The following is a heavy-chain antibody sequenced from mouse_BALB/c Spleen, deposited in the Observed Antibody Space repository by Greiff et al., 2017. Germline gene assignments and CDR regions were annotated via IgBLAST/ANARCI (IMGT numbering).Heavy chain of an antibody. CDR1: GFTFSSYG. CDR2: ISSGGSYT. CDR3: ARQGGVDYYGSSWFAY. Sequence: EVMLVESGGDLVKPGGSLKLSCAASGFTFSSYGMSWVRQTPDKRLEWVATISSGGSYTYYPDSVKGRFTISRDNAKNTLYLQMSSLKSEDTAMYYCARQGGVDYYGSSWFAYWGQGTLVTVSA. D-gene: IGHD1-1*01. V-gene: IGHV5-6*01. J-gene: IGHJ3*01.